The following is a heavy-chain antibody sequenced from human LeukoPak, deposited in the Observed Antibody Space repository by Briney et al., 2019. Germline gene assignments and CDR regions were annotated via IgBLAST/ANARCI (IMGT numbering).Heavy chain of an antibody. V-gene: IGHV4-34*01. CDR3: ARGRGGLT. CDR2: LKYSGST. Sequence: SETLSLTCAVFGGPFSRYYWRWIRQPPGKGLEGIGDLKYSGSTNYIPSLKRRVTISAATSKNQFSLKLRSVTAAETAVYYCARGRGGLTWGQGTLVTVSS. J-gene: IGHJ5*02. CDR1: GGPFSRYY. D-gene: IGHD3-16*01.